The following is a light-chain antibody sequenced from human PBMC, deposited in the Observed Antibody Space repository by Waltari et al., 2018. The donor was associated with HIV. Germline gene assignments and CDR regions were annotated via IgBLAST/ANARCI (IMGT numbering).Light chain of an antibody. CDR3: QQYYSTPYT. J-gene: IGKJ2*01. CDR1: QSVVYRSNNKNS. V-gene: IGKV4-1*01. Sequence: DIVMTQSPDSMAVSLGERATIKCKSRQSVVYRSNNKNSLAWYQQKPGQPPTLLIYWASTRNAGVPDRFSGSGSGTDFTLTVSSLQAEDVAVYYCQQYYSTPYTFGHGTKLGIK. CDR2: WAS.